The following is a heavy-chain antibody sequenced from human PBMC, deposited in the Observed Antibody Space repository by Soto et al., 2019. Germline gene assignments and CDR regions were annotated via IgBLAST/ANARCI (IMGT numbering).Heavy chain of an antibody. CDR2: INAGNGNT. Sequence: ASVKVSCKASGYTFTSYSMHWVRQAPGQRLEWMGWINAGNGNTKYSQKFQGRVTITRDTSASTAYMELSSLRSEDTAVYYCASMADTAMVTKVNWGQGTLVTVSS. V-gene: IGHV1-3*01. D-gene: IGHD5-18*01. CDR3: ASMADTAMVTKVN. CDR1: GYTFTSYS. J-gene: IGHJ4*02.